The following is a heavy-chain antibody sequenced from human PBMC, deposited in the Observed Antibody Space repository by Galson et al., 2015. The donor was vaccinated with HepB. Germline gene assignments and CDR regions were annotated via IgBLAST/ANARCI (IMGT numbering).Heavy chain of an antibody. V-gene: IGHV4-39*01. CDR2: IYYSGST. J-gene: IGHJ6*02. CDR3: ARHITMVRGVVDV. CDR1: GGSISSSSYY. Sequence: ETLSLTCTVSGGSISSSSYYWGWIRQPPGKGLEWIGSIYYSGSTYYNPSLKSRVTISVDTSKNQFSLKLSSVTAADTAVYYCARHITMVRGVVDVWGQGTTVTVSS. D-gene: IGHD3-10*01.